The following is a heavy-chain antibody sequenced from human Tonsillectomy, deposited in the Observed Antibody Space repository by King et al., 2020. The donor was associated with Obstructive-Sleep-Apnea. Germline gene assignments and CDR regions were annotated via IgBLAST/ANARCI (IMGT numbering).Heavy chain of an antibody. CDR3: ARDLAWGSGPVDY. CDR1: GFTFSSYG. Sequence: VQLVESGGGVVQPGRSLRLSCAASGFTFSSYGMHWVRQGPGKGLEWVAVIWYDGSNKYYADSVKGRFTISRDNSKNTLYLQMNSLRAEDTAGYYCARDLAWGSGPVDYWGQGSLVTVSS. J-gene: IGHJ4*02. V-gene: IGHV3-33*01. D-gene: IGHD3-10*01. CDR2: IWYDGSNK.